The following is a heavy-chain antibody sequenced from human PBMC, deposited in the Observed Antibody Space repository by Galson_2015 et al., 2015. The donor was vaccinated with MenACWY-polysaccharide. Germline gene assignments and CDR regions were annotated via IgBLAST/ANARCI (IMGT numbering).Heavy chain of an antibody. V-gene: IGHV3-30*18. Sequence: SLRLSCAASGFIFSDYGIHWVRQAPGKGLEWVSFISHDGSNRHFADSVKGRFTISRDTSRNTVYMQVSSLRPEDTAVYYCAKEEHELDESYVDFWGQGTLVAASS. CDR2: ISHDGSNR. J-gene: IGHJ4*02. CDR3: AKEEHELDESYVDF. D-gene: IGHD6-13*01. CDR1: GFIFSDYG.